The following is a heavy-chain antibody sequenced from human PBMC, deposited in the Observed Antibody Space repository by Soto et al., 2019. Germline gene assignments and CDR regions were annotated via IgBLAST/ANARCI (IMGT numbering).Heavy chain of an antibody. CDR1: GFTFSSYA. Sequence: PGGALRLSCAASGFTFSSYAMSWVRQAPGKGLEWVSAISGSGGSTYYADSVKGRFTISRDNSKNTLYLQMNSLRAEDTAVYYCAKDTDSSLVLRLLYYFDYWGQGTLVTVSS. J-gene: IGHJ4*02. CDR3: AKDTDSSLVLRLLYYFDY. D-gene: IGHD5-12*01. V-gene: IGHV3-23*01. CDR2: ISGSGGST.